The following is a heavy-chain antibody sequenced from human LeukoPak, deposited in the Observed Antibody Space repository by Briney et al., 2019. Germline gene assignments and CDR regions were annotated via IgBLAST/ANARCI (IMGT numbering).Heavy chain of an antibody. CDR2: IIPIFGTA. D-gene: IGHD1-1*01. CDR1: GGTFSSYA. J-gene: IGHJ4*02. Sequence: GASVKVSCKASGGTFSSYAISWVRQAPGQGLDWMGGIIPIFGTANYAQKFQGRVTITTDESTSTAYMELSSLRSEDTAVYYCARGNRWNRFDYWGQGTLVTVSS. CDR3: ARGNRWNRFDY. V-gene: IGHV1-69*05.